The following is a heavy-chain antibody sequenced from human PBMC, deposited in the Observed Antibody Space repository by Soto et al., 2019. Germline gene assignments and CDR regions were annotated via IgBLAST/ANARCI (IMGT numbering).Heavy chain of an antibody. CDR3: ARGSRVRPTYTAMSGKDYYYYYMDV. Sequence: SETLSLTCAVSSGSISSSNWWSWVRQPPGKGLEWIGEIYHSGSTNYNPSLKSRVTISVDKSKNQFSLKLSSVTAADTAVYYCARGSRVRPTYTAMSGKDYYYYYMDVWGKGTTVTVSS. V-gene: IGHV4-4*02. J-gene: IGHJ6*03. CDR2: IYHSGST. D-gene: IGHD5-18*01. CDR1: SGSISSSNW.